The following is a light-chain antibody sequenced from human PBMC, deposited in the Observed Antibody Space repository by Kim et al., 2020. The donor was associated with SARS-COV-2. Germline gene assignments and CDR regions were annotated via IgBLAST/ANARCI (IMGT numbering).Light chain of an antibody. J-gene: IGLJ7*01. V-gene: IGLV1-40*01. Sequence: QGVTISCAGSTANLGAGYHAHWYQQLPGTAPKLLIYGDNKRPSGVPDRFSGSRSGTSASLAVTGLQAEDEADYYCQSYDSSLSARVFGGGTQLTVL. CDR1: TANLGAGYH. CDR2: GDN. CDR3: QSYDSSLSARV.